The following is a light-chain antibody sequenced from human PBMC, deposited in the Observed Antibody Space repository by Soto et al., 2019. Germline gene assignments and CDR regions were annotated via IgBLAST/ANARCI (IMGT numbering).Light chain of an antibody. CDR1: QNINNY. J-gene: IGKJ5*01. CDR3: QQYENLHT. Sequence: DIEMTQSPCSLSASLGYIVTITCQASQNINNYLNWYQQKPGRAPKLLIYDASNLEAGVPSRFRGSGSGTDFTFTISRLQPEDIATYYCQQYENLHTFGQGTRLEIK. CDR2: DAS. V-gene: IGKV1-33*01.